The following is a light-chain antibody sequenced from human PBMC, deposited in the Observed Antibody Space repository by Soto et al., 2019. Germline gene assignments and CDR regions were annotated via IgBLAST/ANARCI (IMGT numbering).Light chain of an antibody. CDR3: MQPLQTPWT. CDR1: QSLLHSNGYTY. Sequence: DIVMTQSPLSLPVTPGEPASISCRSSQSLLHSNGYTYLDWYLQKPGQSPQLLIYLGSSRASGVPDRFSGSGSGTDFTLKISRVEAEDVGVYYCMQPLQTPWTFGQGTKVEIK. V-gene: IGKV2-28*01. J-gene: IGKJ1*01. CDR2: LGS.